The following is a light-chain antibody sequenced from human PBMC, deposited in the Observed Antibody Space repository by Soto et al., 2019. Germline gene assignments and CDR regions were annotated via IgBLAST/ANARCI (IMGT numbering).Light chain of an antibody. J-gene: IGKJ1*01. CDR2: KAS. V-gene: IGKV1-5*03. CDR3: QQYNSFPWT. Sequence: DIQMTQSPSTLSASVGDTVTISCRASQSFSSWLAWYHQKPGKAPKLLIYKASSLQSGVPSRFSGSGSGTEFTLTISSLQPDDFATYYCQQYNSFPWTFGQGTKVDI. CDR1: QSFSSW.